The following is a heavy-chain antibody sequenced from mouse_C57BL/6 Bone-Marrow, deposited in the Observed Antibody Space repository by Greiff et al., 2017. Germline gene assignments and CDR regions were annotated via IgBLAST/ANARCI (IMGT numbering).Heavy chain of an antibody. CDR1: GYTFTDYY. CDR2: INPNNGGT. CDR3: ARDYYGSSYFDY. J-gene: IGHJ2*01. V-gene: IGHV1-26*01. Sequence: EVQLQQSGPELVKPGASVKISCKASGYTFTDYYMNWVKQSHGKSLEWIGDINPNNGGTSYNQKFKGKATLTVDKSSSTAYMKLRSLTSEDSAVYYCARDYYGSSYFDYWGQGTTLTVSS. D-gene: IGHD1-1*01.